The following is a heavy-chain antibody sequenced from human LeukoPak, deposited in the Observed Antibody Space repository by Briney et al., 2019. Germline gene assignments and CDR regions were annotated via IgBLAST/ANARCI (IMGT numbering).Heavy chain of an antibody. Sequence: PPETLSLTSTVSGGSISSYYWSSIRQPPGKGREWIWYIYYSGSTNYNPSLKSRVTISVDTSKNQFSLKLSSVTAADTAVYYCARRGDYSGFDYWGQGTLVTVSS. D-gene: IGHD1-26*01. CDR1: GGSISSYY. CDR2: IYYSGST. J-gene: IGHJ4*02. CDR3: ARRGDYSGFDY. V-gene: IGHV4-59*08.